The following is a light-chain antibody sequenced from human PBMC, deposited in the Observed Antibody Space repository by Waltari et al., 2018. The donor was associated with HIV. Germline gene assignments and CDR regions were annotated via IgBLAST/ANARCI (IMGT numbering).Light chain of an antibody. CDR3: SSHAGSKVV. Sequence: QSALTQPPSASGSPGQSVTLSCTGTSSDVGGYNYVSWHQQHPGKAPKLMIYDVIKRPSGVPDRFSGAKSGNTASRTVSGLQPEDEADYYCSSHAGSKVVFGGGTRLTVL. V-gene: IGLV2-8*01. CDR1: SSDVGGYNY. J-gene: IGLJ2*01. CDR2: DVI.